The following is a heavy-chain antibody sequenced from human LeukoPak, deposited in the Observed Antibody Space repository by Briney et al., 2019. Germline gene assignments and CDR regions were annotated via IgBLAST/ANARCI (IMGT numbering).Heavy chain of an antibody. D-gene: IGHD3-10*01. CDR3: ARLGASLEWDSGSFPDY. Sequence: ASETLSLTCAVYGGSFSGYYWSWIRQPPGKGLEWIGEINHSGSTNYNPSLKSRVTISVDTSKNQFSLKLSSVTAADTAVYYCARLGASLEWDSGSFPDYWGQGTLVTVSS. J-gene: IGHJ4*02. CDR2: INHSGST. V-gene: IGHV4-34*01. CDR1: GGSFSGYY.